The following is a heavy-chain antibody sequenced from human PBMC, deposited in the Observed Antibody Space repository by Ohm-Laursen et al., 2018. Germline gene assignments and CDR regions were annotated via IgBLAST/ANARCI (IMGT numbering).Heavy chain of an antibody. Sequence: SLRLSCSASGFTFSNYWMTWVRQAPGKGLEWVAVIWYDGSNKYYADSVKGRFTISRDNSKNTLYLQMNSLRAEDTAVYYCAKYKHRDSSGYYSTFPHDAFDIWGQGTMVTVSS. CDR2: IWYDGSNK. D-gene: IGHD3-22*01. CDR3: AKYKHRDSSGYYSTFPHDAFDI. J-gene: IGHJ3*02. CDR1: GFTFSNYW. V-gene: IGHV3-33*06.